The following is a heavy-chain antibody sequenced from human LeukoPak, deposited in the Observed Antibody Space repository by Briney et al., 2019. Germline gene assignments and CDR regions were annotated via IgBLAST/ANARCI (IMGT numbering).Heavy chain of an antibody. V-gene: IGHV3-23*01. CDR2: ISGGGGGT. CDR1: GFTFSSYA. Sequence: PGGSLRLSCAASGFTFSSYAMSWVRQAPGKGLEWVSGISGGGGGTYYPDSVQGRFTISRDNSKNTLYLQMNSLRAEDTAVYYCAKGPHKTRYGSGSYSPFDYWGQGTLVTVSS. D-gene: IGHD3-10*01. J-gene: IGHJ4*02. CDR3: AKGPHKTRYGSGSYSPFDY.